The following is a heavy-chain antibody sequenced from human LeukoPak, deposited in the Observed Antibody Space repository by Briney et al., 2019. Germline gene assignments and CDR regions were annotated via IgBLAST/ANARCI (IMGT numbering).Heavy chain of an antibody. D-gene: IGHD7-27*01. Sequence: SETLSLTFTVSGYSISSGYYWGWIRQPPGKGLEWIGSIYHSGSTYYNPSLKSRVTISVDTSKNQFSLKLSSVTAADTAVYYCARASRTGLGIGSFDYWGQGTLVTVSS. CDR3: ARASRTGLGIGSFDY. J-gene: IGHJ4*02. CDR1: GYSISSGYY. V-gene: IGHV4-38-2*02. CDR2: IYHSGST.